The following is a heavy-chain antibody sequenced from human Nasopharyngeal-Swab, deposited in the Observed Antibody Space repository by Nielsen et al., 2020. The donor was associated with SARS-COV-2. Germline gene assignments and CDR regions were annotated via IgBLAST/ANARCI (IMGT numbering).Heavy chain of an antibody. CDR1: GFTFSSYS. CDR2: ISSSSSTI. CDR3: ARGGSYLVY. Sequence: GESLKISCAASGFTFSSYSMNWVRQAPGKGLEWVSYISSSSSTIYYADSVKGRFTISRDNAKNSLYLQMNNLRDEDTAVYYCARGGSYLVYWGQGTLVTVSS. J-gene: IGHJ4*02. D-gene: IGHD1-26*01. V-gene: IGHV3-48*02.